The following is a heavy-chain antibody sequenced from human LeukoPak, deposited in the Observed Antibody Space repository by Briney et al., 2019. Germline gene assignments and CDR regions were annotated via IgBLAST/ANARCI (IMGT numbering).Heavy chain of an antibody. CDR1: GGSISSYY. CDR2: IYTSGNT. V-gene: IGHV4-4*07. Sequence: PSETLSLTCTVSGGSISSYYWSWIRQPAGKGLEWIGRIYTSGNTNYNPSLKSRVTMSVDTSKNQLSLKLSSVTAADTAVYYCSSDHSMSRVWYFFDYWGQGALVTVSS. CDR3: SSDHSMSRVWYFFDY. D-gene: IGHD3-16*01. J-gene: IGHJ4*02.